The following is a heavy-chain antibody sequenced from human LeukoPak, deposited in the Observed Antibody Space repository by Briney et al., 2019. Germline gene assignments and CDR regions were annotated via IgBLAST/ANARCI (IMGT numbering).Heavy chain of an antibody. J-gene: IGHJ4*02. V-gene: IGHV3-30*02. CDR2: IRYDGNEK. CDR3: AKDVVGQQWLENY. D-gene: IGHD6-19*01. Sequence: PGGSLRLSCAASGFIFSNVWMSWVRQAPGKGLEWVAFIRYDGNEKYYGDSVKGRFTISRDNSKNTMYVQMNSLRDEDTAVYYCAKDVVGQQWLENYWGQGTLVTVSS. CDR1: GFIFSNVW.